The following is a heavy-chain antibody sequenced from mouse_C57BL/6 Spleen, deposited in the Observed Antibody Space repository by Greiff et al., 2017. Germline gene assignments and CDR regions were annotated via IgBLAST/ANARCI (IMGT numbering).Heavy chain of an antibody. CDR1: GYTFTSYG. Sequence: VQLQQSGAELARPGASVKLSCKASGYTFTSYGISWVKQRTGKGLEWIGEIYPRSGNTYYNEKFKGKATLTADKSSSTAYMELRSLTSEDSAVYFCAREDDGYYFDYWGQGTTLTVSS. CDR2: IYPRSGNT. CDR3: AREDDGYYFDY. V-gene: IGHV1-81*01. D-gene: IGHD2-3*01. J-gene: IGHJ2*01.